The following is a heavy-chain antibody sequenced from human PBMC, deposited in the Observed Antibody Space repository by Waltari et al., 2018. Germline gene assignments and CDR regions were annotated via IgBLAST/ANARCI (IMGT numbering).Heavy chain of an antibody. Sequence: TVPLTCAVSGDSVTNNFLWNWVRQTPGKGLEWIRQLHGRGTTHYNPSLESRVTVSLDTSNHQFSLKLSSATAADTAIYYCARDRGRGLYLDTWGQGTLVTVSP. CDR1: GDSVTNNFL. CDR3: ARDRGRGLYLDT. CDR2: LHGRGTT. V-gene: IGHV4-4*02. D-gene: IGHD2-15*01. J-gene: IGHJ4*02.